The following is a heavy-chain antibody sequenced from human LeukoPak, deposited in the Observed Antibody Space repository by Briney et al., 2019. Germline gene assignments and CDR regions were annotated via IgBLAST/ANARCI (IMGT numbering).Heavy chain of an antibody. Sequence: GGSLRLSCAASGFTFSSYWMSWVRQAPGKGLEWVANIKQDGSEKYYVDPVKGRFTISRDNAKNSLYLQMNSLRAEDTAVYYCARVVWGQLTYYFDYWGQGTLVTVSS. CDR1: GFTFSSYW. CDR3: ARVVWGQLTYYFDY. J-gene: IGHJ4*02. CDR2: IKQDGSEK. V-gene: IGHV3-7*01. D-gene: IGHD3-16*01.